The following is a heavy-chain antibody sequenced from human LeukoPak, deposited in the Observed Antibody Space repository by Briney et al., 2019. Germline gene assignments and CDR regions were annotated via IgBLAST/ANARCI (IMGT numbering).Heavy chain of an antibody. J-gene: IGHJ4*02. CDR2: INAGNGNT. CDR3: ARDRVITLFDY. CDR1: GYTFTSYA. V-gene: IGHV1-3*01. D-gene: IGHD3-16*01. Sequence: ASVKVSCKASGYTFTSYAMHWVRQAPGQRLEWMGWINAGNGNTKYSQKFQGRVTMTTDTSTSTAYMELRSLRSDDTAVYYCARDRVITLFDYWGQGTLVTVSS.